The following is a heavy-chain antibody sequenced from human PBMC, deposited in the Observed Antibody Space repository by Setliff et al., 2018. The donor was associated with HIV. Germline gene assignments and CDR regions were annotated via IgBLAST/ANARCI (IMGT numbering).Heavy chain of an antibody. CDR2: INHSGST. CDR3: ARGRDYTGSWFRPFYLDF. Sequence: SETLSLTCAVYGGSFSAYHWSWIRQTPGKGLEWLGEINHSGSTAYNLALESRVSMSIDTSKNQFSLKLTSVTAADTAFYYCARGRDYTGSWFRPFYLDFWGHGNLVTVSS. D-gene: IGHD3-3*01. J-gene: IGHJ4*01. V-gene: IGHV4-34*01. CDR1: GGSFSAYH.